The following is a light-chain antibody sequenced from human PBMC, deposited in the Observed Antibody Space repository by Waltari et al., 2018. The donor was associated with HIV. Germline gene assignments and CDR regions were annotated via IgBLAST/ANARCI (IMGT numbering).Light chain of an antibody. V-gene: IGLV2-14*04. Sequence: QSITISCTGTSSDVGGYNYVSWYQQHPGKAPKLMIYDVSKRPSGVSNRFSGSKSGNTASLTISGLQAEDEADYYCSSYTSSSTYVFGTGTKVTVL. CDR1: SSDVGGYNY. CDR3: SSYTSSSTYV. J-gene: IGLJ1*01. CDR2: DVS.